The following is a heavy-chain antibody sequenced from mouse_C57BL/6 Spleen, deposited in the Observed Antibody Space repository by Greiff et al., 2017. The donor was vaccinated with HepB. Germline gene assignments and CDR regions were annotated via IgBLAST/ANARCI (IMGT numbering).Heavy chain of an antibody. V-gene: IGHV1-4*01. D-gene: IGHD4-1*01. CDR3: ARENWDDYFDY. Sequence: VNLVESGAELARPGASVKMSCKASGYTFTSYTMHWVKQRPGQGLEWIGYINPSSGYTKYNQKFKDKATLTADKSSSTAYMQLSSLTSEDSAVYYCARENWDDYFDYWGQGTTLTVSS. CDR1: GYTFTSYT. CDR2: INPSSGYT. J-gene: IGHJ2*01.